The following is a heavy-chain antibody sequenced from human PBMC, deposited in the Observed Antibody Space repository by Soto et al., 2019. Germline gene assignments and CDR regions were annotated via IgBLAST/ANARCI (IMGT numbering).Heavy chain of an antibody. Sequence: QVQLVESGGGLVKPGGSLRLSCAASGFIFSDYYMSWIRQAPGKGLEWVSYISNSASTTYYADSVKGRFTISRDNAKNSLDLQMNSLRAEETAVYYCARDRSVGGGMDLWGQGAKVNGPS. CDR3: ARDRSVGGGMDL. CDR1: GFIFSDYY. V-gene: IGHV3-11*01. D-gene: IGHD6-19*01. CDR2: ISNSASTT. J-gene: IGHJ6*01.